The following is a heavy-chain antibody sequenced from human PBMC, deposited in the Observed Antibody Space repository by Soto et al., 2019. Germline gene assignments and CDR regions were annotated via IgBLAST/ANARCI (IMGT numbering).Heavy chain of an antibody. D-gene: IGHD6-13*01. CDR2: IYPGDSET. CDR1: GYSFDSFW. J-gene: IGHJ6*02. V-gene: IGHV5-51*01. Sequence: GESLKISCKGSGYSFDSFWIGWVRQMPGKGLEWMGLIYPGDSETRYSPSFQGQVTISADKSTNTAYLQWSSLKASDTAMYYCARPNAYSSSWYNYYGMDVWGQGTTVTVSS. CDR3: ARPNAYSSSWYNYYGMDV.